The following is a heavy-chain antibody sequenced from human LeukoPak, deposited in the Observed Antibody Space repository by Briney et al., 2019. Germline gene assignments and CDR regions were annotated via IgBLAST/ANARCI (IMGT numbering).Heavy chain of an antibody. J-gene: IGHJ3*01. CDR2: IDPDGSVA. D-gene: IGHD3-16*01. Sequence: TGGSLRLSCEASGFSLSNHWMHWVRQAPGKGPVWVAHIDPDGSVANYGDSVKGRFTISRDNAKNTLYLQMDSLRAEDTAVYYCARELGRGGSAFDVWGQGTMVTVSS. CDR1: GFSLSNHW. V-gene: IGHV3-74*01. CDR3: ARELGRGGSAFDV.